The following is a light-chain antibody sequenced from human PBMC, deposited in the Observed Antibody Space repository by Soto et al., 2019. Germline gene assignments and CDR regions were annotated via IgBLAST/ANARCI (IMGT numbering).Light chain of an antibody. CDR2: AAS. CDR3: QQYKTYWT. Sequence: DIQMTQSPSSLSASVGARVTIICRASQGIANDLAWFQQKPGKAPKRLIYAASRLQSGVPSRFSGSGSGTEFTLTISSLQPDDFATYYCQQYKTYWTFGPGTKVDIK. V-gene: IGKV1-17*01. J-gene: IGKJ1*01. CDR1: QGIAND.